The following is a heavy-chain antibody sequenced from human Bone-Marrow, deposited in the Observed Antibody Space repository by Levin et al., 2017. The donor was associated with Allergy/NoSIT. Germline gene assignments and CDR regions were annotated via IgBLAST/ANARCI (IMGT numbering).Heavy chain of an antibody. D-gene: IGHD3-10*01. J-gene: IGHJ3*02. CDR1: GFTVSSNY. V-gene: IGHV3-53*01. CDR3: GRAFDI. CDR2: IYSGGST. Sequence: GESLKISCAASGFTVSSNYMSWVRQAPGKGLEWVSVIYSGGSTYYADSVKGRFTISRDNSKNTLYLQMNSLRAEDTAVYYCGRAFDIWGQGTMVTVSS.